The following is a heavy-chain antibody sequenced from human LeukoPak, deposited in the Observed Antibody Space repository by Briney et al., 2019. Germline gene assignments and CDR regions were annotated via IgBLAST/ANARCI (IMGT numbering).Heavy chain of an antibody. V-gene: IGHV4-34*12. CDR1: GESFSGYY. CDR2: IIDTGST. D-gene: IGHD6-13*01. J-gene: IGHJ2*01. CDR3: ARVYYSSSYDYWYFDL. Sequence: SETLSLTCVVYGESFSGYYWTWIRQPPGKGLEWIGEIIDTGSTKYNSSLKSRVTISVDTSKKQLSLKLSSVTAADTAVYYCARVYYSSSYDYWYFDLWGRGTLVTVSS.